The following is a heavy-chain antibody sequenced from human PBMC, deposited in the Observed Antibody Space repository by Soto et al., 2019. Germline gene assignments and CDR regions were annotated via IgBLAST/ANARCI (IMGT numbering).Heavy chain of an antibody. Sequence: GASVKVSCKASGYTFTSYGISWVRQAPGQGLEWMGWISAYNGNTNYAQKLQGRVTMTTDTSTSTAYVELRSLRSDDTAVYYCARDFTAAGYYYGMDVWGQGTTVTVSS. V-gene: IGHV1-18*01. J-gene: IGHJ6*02. CDR2: ISAYNGNT. D-gene: IGHD6-25*01. CDR3: ARDFTAAGYYYGMDV. CDR1: GYTFTSYG.